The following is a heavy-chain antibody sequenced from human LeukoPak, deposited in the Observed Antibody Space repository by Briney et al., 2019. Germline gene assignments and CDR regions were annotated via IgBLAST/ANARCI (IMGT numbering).Heavy chain of an antibody. V-gene: IGHV4-38-2*02. CDR1: GYSISSGYY. J-gene: IGHJ3*02. D-gene: IGHD4-23*01. CDR2: IYHSGST. CDR3: ARHQRGNSDAFDI. Sequence: PSETLSLTCTVSGYSISSGYYWGWIRQPPGKGLEWIGSIYHSGSTNYNPSLKGRVTMSVDTSKNQFSLKLSSVTAADTAVYYCARHQRGNSDAFDIWGQGTMVTVSS.